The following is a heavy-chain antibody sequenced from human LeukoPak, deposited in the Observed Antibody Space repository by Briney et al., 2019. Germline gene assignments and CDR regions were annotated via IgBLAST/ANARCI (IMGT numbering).Heavy chain of an antibody. Sequence: GESLKISCKGSGYRFNNYWIGWVRQMPGKGLEWMGIIYPDDSDTRYSPSFQGQVTISADKSIATAYLQWSSLKASDTAIYYCAIGGDSTTSCYRCLNYWGQGTLVTVSS. V-gene: IGHV5-51*01. J-gene: IGHJ4*02. D-gene: IGHD2-2*02. CDR1: GYRFNNYW. CDR3: AIGGDSTTSCYRCLNY. CDR2: IYPDDSDT.